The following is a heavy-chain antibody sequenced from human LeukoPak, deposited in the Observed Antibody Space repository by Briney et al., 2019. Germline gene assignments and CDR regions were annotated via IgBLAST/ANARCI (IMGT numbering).Heavy chain of an antibody. CDR2: IKQDGSEK. CDR1: GFTFSSCW. D-gene: IGHD3-22*01. J-gene: IGHJ4*02. CDR3: ARDISDDSSGYYHSGSAGYYFDY. Sequence: PGGSLRLSCAASGFTFSSCWMSWVRQAPGKGLEWVANIKQDGSEKYYVDSVKGRFTISRDNAKNSLYLQMNSLRAEDTAVYYCARDISDDSSGYYHSGSAGYYFDYWGQGTLVTVSS. V-gene: IGHV3-7*01.